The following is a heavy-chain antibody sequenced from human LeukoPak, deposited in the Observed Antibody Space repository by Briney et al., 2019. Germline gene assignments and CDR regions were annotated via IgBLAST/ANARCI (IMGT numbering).Heavy chain of an antibody. CDR2: INHSGST. Sequence: PSETLSLTCAVYGGSFSGYYWSWIRQPPGKGLEWIGEINHSGSTNYNPSLKSRVTISVDTSKNQFSLKLSSVTAADTAVYYCARARIAAAGNRYYYYYYGMDVWGQGTTVTVSS. D-gene: IGHD6-13*01. CDR1: GGSFSGYY. V-gene: IGHV4-34*01. J-gene: IGHJ6*02. CDR3: ARARIAAAGNRYYYYYYGMDV.